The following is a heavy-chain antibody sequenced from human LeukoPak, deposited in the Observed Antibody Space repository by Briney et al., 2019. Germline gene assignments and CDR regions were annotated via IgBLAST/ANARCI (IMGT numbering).Heavy chain of an antibody. CDR1: GGSISGFY. CDR2: IYYSGST. Sequence: SETLSLTCTVSGGSISGFYWSWIRQPPGKGLEWIGYIYYSGSTNYNPSLKSRVTISVDTSKNQFSLKLSSVTAADTAVYYCARCVGYYYYMDVWGKGTTVTVSS. CDR3: ARCVGYYYYMDV. V-gene: IGHV4-59*01. D-gene: IGHD1-26*01. J-gene: IGHJ6*03.